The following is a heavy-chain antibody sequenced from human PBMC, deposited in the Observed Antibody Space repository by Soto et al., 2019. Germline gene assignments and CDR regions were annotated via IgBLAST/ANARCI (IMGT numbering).Heavy chain of an antibody. V-gene: IGHV6-1*01. Sequence: QGQLQQSGPGLVKPSQTLSLTCAISGDSVSSDITSWNWIRQSPSRGLEWLGRKYYRSKWFHDYAASVKSRITINPDTSKNQFSLEFNSMTPEDTAVYYCARGNALDVWGQWTVVPVSS. CDR3: ARGNALDV. D-gene: IGHD3-10*01. CDR1: GDSVSSDITS. J-gene: IGHJ3*01. CDR2: KYYRSKWFH.